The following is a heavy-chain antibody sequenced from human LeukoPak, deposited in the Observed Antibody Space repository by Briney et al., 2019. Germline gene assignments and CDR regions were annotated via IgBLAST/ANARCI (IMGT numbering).Heavy chain of an antibody. D-gene: IGHD7-27*01. CDR3: AREAYWGSSGKGFDL. J-gene: IGHJ4*02. CDR1: GFTFTGYS. Sequence: GGSLRHSCVASGFTFTGYSMNWVRRAPGEGRWRVSYVGRDSSNIYYGDSAKGLFTISRDNAKNSLYLQMNALRDEDTAVYYCAREAYWGSSGKGFDLWGQGTVVTVSS. CDR2: VGRDSSNI. V-gene: IGHV3-48*02.